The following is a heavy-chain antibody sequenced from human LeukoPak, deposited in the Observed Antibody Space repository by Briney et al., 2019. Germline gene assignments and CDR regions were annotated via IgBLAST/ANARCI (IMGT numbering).Heavy chain of an antibody. Sequence: ASVKVSCKASGYTFTSYGISWVRQAPGQGLEWMGWISAYNGNTNCAQKLQGRVTMTTDTSTSTAYMELSSLRSEDTAVYYCTPAAAGTGYYFDYWGQGTLVTVSS. J-gene: IGHJ4*02. CDR2: ISAYNGNT. V-gene: IGHV1-18*01. CDR1: GYTFTSYG. CDR3: TPAAAGTGYYFDY. D-gene: IGHD6-13*01.